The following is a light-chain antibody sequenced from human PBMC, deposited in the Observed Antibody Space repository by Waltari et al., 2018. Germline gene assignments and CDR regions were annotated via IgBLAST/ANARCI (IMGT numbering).Light chain of an antibody. CDR1: QRVSSSY. V-gene: IGKV3-20*01. CDR3: QQYGSAPRT. Sequence: IVLTPSPGTLSLSPGERAPLPCRASQRVSSSYLAGYQQKPGQAPRLLVYGASSRATGIPGRFSGSGSGTDFTLTISRLEPEDFAVYYCQQYGSAPRTFGQGTKVEIK. CDR2: GAS. J-gene: IGKJ1*01.